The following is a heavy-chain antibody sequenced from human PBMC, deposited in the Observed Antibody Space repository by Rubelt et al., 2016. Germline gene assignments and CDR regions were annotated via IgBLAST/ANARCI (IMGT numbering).Heavy chain of an antibody. V-gene: IGHV3-48*04. J-gene: IGHJ4*02. CDR2: MSPRGPTI. Sequence: EVQLVESGGDLVKPGGSLRLSCAGSGFTFSNAWMSWVRQAPGKGLEWVSYMSPRGPTIYYADSVKGRFTISRDNAKNSLYLQMNSLRVEDTAVYYCAKGSRDYGGKLAYWGQGMLVTVSS. D-gene: IGHD4-23*01. CDR3: AKGSRDYGGKLAY. CDR1: GFTFSNAW.